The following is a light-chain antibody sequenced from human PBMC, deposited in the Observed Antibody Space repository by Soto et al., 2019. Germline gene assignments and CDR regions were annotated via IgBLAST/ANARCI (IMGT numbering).Light chain of an antibody. V-gene: IGKV1-5*01. CDR1: QSISSW. CDR3: QQYNSYWT. J-gene: IGKJ1*01. Sequence: IQMTQSHSTQSESARPSDTITCRASQSISSWSAWYQQKPGKAPKLLIYDASSLESGVPSRFSGSGSGTEFTLTISSLQPDDFATYYCQQYNSYWTFGQGTKVDI. CDR2: DAS.